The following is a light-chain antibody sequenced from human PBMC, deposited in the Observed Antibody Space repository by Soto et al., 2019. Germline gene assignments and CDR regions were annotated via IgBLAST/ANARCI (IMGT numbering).Light chain of an antibody. CDR2: AAS. Sequence: EIVMTQSPATLSLSPGERATLSFRASQSVNINLAWYQQRPGQAPRALIYAASTRATGVPDRFSGSGSGTEFTLTISSLQPEDFAVHYCHQYNSWPYTFGQGTKVDI. CDR3: HQYNSWPYT. J-gene: IGKJ2*01. V-gene: IGKV3-15*01. CDR1: QSVNIN.